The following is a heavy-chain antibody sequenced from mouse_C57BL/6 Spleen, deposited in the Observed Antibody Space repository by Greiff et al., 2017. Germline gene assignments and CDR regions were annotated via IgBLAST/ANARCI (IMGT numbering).Heavy chain of an antibody. J-gene: IGHJ2*01. Sequence: EVQLQQSGPELVKPGASVKISCKASGYTFTDYYMNWVKQSHGKSLEWIGDINPNNGGTSYNQKFKGKATLTVDKSSSTAYMELRSLTSEDSAVYYCARDDYDGGEYYFDYWGQGTTLTVSS. CDR3: ARDDYDGGEYYFDY. CDR2: INPNNGGT. CDR1: GYTFTDYY. V-gene: IGHV1-26*01. D-gene: IGHD2-4*01.